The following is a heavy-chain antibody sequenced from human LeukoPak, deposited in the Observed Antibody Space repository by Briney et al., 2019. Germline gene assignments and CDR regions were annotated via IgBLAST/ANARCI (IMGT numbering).Heavy chain of an antibody. CDR3: AKDRPGYGLFDY. CDR2: ISASSSRT. Sequence: GGSLRLSCAASGFSFSSYAMSCARQAPGKGLEWVSVISASSSRTDYADSVKGRFTITRDNSKNTLYLQMNSLRADDTAVYYCAKDRPGYGLFDYWGHGTLVTVSS. V-gene: IGHV3-23*01. J-gene: IGHJ4*01. D-gene: IGHD5-18*01. CDR1: GFSFSSYA.